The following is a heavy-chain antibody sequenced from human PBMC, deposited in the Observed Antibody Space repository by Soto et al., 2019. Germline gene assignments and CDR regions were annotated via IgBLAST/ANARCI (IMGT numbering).Heavy chain of an antibody. J-gene: IGHJ4*02. CDR3: AKDQALYDFWYLYYFDY. CDR1: GFTFSSYG. D-gene: IGHD3-3*01. CDR2: ISYDGSNK. Sequence: GGSLRLSCAASGFTFSSYGMHWVRQAPGKGLEWVAVISYDGSNKYYADSVKGRFTISRDNSKNTLYLQMNSLRAEDTAVYYCAKDQALYDFWYLYYFDYWGQGTLVTVSS. V-gene: IGHV3-30*18.